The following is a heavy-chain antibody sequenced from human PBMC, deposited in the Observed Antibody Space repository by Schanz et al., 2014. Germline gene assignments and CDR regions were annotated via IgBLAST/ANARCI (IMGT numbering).Heavy chain of an antibody. CDR2: IYYSGST. CDR3: ARHGPRYSSSYPHYYYYGLDV. D-gene: IGHD6-13*01. J-gene: IGHJ6*02. V-gene: IGHV4-34*01. CDR1: GGSFSAYY. Sequence: QLHQWGAGLLKPSETLSLTCAVSGGSFSAYYWSWIRQPPGKGLEWIGSIYYSGSTYYNPSLKSRLTISVDTYKNHFPLKRSSVTAADTAVYYCARHGPRYSSSYPHYYYYGLDVWGQGTTVTVSS.